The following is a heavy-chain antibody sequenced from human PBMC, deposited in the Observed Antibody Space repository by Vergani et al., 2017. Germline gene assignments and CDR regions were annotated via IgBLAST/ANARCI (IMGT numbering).Heavy chain of an antibody. D-gene: IGHD1-14*01. V-gene: IGHV3-33*01. J-gene: IGHJ5*02. CDR3: ARDVRLLYNRFDP. CDR1: GFTFNQYG. CDR2: TWYDGNNK. Sequence: QVQLVESGGGVVQPGRSLRLSCAASGFTFNQYGMHWVRQAPGKGLEWVAVTWYDGNNKQYADSVKGRFTISRDNSKSTMYPQMNSLRDEDTGVYYCARDVRLLYNRFDPWGQGTLVTVSS.